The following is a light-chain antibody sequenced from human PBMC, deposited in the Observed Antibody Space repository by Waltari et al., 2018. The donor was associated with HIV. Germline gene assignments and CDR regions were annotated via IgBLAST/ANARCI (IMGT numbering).Light chain of an antibody. J-gene: IGLJ3*02. CDR2: EGS. Sequence: QSALTQPASVSGSPGQSITISSTGTSSDVGSYNLVSRYQQHPGKAPKLMIYEGSKRPSGVSNRFSGSKSGNTASLTISGLQAEDEADYYCCSYAGSSTYWVFGGGTKLTVL. CDR1: SSDVGSYNL. CDR3: CSYAGSSTYWV. V-gene: IGLV2-23*01.